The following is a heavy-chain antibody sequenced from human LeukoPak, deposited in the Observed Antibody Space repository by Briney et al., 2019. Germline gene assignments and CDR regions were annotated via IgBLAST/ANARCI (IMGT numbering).Heavy chain of an antibody. Sequence: SVKVSCKACGGTFSTYPISCVRQAPRQGREWMGGIIPIFGTANYAQKFQGRVTITTDESTSTAYMELSSLRSEDTAMYYCARTMTVYSGSYYPFDYWGQETLVTVSS. CDR1: GGTFSTYP. CDR3: ARTMTVYSGSYYPFDY. V-gene: IGHV1-69*05. J-gene: IGHJ4*02. CDR2: IIPIFGTA. D-gene: IGHD1-26*01.